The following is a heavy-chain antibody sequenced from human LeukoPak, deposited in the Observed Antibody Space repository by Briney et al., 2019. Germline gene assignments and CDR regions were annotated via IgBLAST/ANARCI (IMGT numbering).Heavy chain of an antibody. Sequence: PSETLSLTCTVSGGSISSSSYYWGWVRRPPGKGLEWIGSIYYTGSTYYKPSLKSRVTISVDTSKNQFSLTVSSVTAADTAVYYCARQGRRMGYDFWSGYRHFDYWGQGTLVTVSS. CDR1: GGSISSSSYY. CDR3: ARQGRRMGYDFWSGYRHFDY. D-gene: IGHD3-3*01. CDR2: IYYTGST. V-gene: IGHV4-39*01. J-gene: IGHJ4*02.